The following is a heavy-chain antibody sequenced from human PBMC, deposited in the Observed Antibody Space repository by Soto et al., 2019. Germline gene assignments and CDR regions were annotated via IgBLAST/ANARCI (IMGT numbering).Heavy chain of an antibody. D-gene: IGHD2-2*01. V-gene: IGHV4-30-4*01. CDR2: IYYSGST. J-gene: IGHJ6*02. Sequence: QVQLQESGPGLVKPSQTLSLICTVSGGSISSGDYYWSWIRQPPGKGLEWIGYIYYSGSTYYNASLTSRVSILLDTSKNQFSLKLSSVTAADTAVYYCASYYCSSTRCPGVDVWGQGTTVTVSS. CDR1: GGSISSGDYY. CDR3: ASYYCSSTRCPGVDV.